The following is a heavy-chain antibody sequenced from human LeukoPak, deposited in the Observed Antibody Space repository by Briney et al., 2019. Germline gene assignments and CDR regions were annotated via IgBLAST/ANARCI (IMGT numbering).Heavy chain of an antibody. CDR1: GFTFSSYA. CDR3: AKGGHYSFFDY. Sequence: PGGSLRLSCAASGFTFSSYAMSWVRQAPGKGLEWVSAISGSGGSTYYADSVTGRFTISRDNSKNTLYLQMNSLRVEDMAVYYCAKGGHYSFFDYWGQGTLVTVSS. D-gene: IGHD2-15*01. CDR2: ISGSGGST. V-gene: IGHV3-23*01. J-gene: IGHJ4*02.